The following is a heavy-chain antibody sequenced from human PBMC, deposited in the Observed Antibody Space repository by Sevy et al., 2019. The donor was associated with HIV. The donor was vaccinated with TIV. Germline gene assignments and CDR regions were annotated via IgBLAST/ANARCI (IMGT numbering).Heavy chain of an antibody. CDR3: ARHAFKHGYRPSYFDS. J-gene: IGHJ4*01. CDR2: IYHTGST. CDR1: GGSISAKNYF. D-gene: IGHD5-18*01. V-gene: IGHV4-39*01. Sequence: SETLSLTCTVSGGSISAKNYFWGWIRQPPGKGLEWIGSIYHTGSTYHSPSLQSRVVISVDTSKKLFLVKLSSVTAADTAVYFCARHAFKHGYRPSYFDSWSHGTLVTVSS.